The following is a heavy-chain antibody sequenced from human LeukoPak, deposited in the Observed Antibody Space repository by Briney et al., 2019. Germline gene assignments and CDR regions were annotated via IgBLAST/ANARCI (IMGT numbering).Heavy chain of an antibody. V-gene: IGHV3-66*04. J-gene: IGHJ4*02. CDR3: ARHYRRGYSYGPFDY. Sequence: PGGSLRLSCAASGFTVSNNYMSWVRQRPGKGLEWVSVIYSGGNTYYADSVRGRFTISRDNAKNSLYLQMNSLRAEDTAVYYCARHYRRGYSYGPFDYWGQGTLVTVSS. CDR1: GFTVSNNY. D-gene: IGHD5-18*01. CDR2: IYSGGNT.